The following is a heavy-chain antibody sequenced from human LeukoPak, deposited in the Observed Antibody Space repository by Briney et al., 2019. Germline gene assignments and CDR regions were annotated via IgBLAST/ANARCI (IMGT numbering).Heavy chain of an antibody. J-gene: IGHJ4*02. Sequence: GRSLRLSCAASGFTFSSYAMHWVRQAPGKGLEWVAVISYDGSNKYYADSVKGRFTISRDNSKNTLYLQMNSLRAEDTAVYYCARGGLRYFDWLLSYFDYWGQGTLVTVSS. V-gene: IGHV3-30-3*01. CDR2: ISYDGSNK. CDR1: GFTFSSYA. D-gene: IGHD3-9*01. CDR3: ARGGLRYFDWLLSYFDY.